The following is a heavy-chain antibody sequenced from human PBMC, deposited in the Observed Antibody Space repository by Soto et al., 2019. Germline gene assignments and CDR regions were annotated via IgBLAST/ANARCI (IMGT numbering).Heavy chain of an antibody. CDR1: GYTFTGYY. J-gene: IGHJ5*02. V-gene: IGHV1-2*02. CDR3: AGDPDSHYNDSHASSYP. D-gene: IGHD4-4*01. Sequence: ASVKVSCKASGYTFTGYYMHWVRQAPGQGLEWMGRINPNIGIINYAQKFQGRVTISADTSMGTAYMELTGLRSDDTAVYYCAGDPDSHYNDSHASSYPWGQGTLVTVSS. CDR2: INPNIGII.